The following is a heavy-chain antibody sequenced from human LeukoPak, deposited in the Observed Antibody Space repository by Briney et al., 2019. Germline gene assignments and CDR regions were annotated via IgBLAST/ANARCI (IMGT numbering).Heavy chain of an antibody. J-gene: IGHJ6*03. CDR1: GFTFDDYA. V-gene: IGHV3-9*01. CDR2: ISWNSGSI. Sequence: GRSLRLSCAASGFTFDDYAMRWVRQAPGKGLEWVSGISWNSGSIGYADSVKGRFTISRDNAKNSLYLQMNSLRAEDTALYYCAKEDYDFWSGKTSYYYYYYMDVWGQGTTVTVSS. D-gene: IGHD3-3*01. CDR3: AKEDYDFWSGKTSYYYYYYMDV.